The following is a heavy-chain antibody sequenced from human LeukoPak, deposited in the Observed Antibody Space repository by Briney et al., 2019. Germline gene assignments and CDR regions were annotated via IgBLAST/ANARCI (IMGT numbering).Heavy chain of an antibody. D-gene: IGHD5-18*01. CDR1: GGSISSSSHY. J-gene: IGHJ5*02. CDR2: INHSGST. CDR3: ARHDVDTAMVTWFDP. V-gene: IGHV4-39*01. Sequence: SETLSLTCTVSGGSISSSSHYWSWIRQPSGKGLEWIGEINHSGSTNYNPSLKSRVTMSVDTSKNQFSLKLSSVTAADTAVYYCARHDVDTAMVTWFDPWGQGTLVTVSS.